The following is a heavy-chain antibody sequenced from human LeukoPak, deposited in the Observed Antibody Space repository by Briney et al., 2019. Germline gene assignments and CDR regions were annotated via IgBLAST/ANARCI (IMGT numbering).Heavy chain of an antibody. CDR3: ARGGPLNIYYYNYMDV. CDR2: INQDGSEK. J-gene: IGHJ6*03. CDR1: GFIYSSYW. D-gene: IGHD2/OR15-2a*01. Sequence: GGSLRLSCAASGFIYSSYWMIWVRQAPGKGLEWVAIINQDGSEKYYVDSVKGRFTISRDNAKNSLYLQMNSLRGEDTAVYYCARGGPLNIYYYNYMDVWGKGTTVTVSS. V-gene: IGHV3-7*01.